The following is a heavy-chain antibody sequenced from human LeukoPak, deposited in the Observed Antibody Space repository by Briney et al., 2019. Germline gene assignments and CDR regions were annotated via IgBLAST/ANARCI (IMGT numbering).Heavy chain of an antibody. CDR1: GYTFTSYG. Sequence: GASVKVSCKASGYTFTSYGISWVRQAPGQGLEWMGWISAYNGNTNYAQKLQGRVTMTRDTSTSTVYMELSSLRSEDTAVYYCARDHETTVTTPCGMDVWGQGTTVTVSS. CDR3: ARDHETTVTTPCGMDV. D-gene: IGHD4-17*01. CDR2: ISAYNGNT. V-gene: IGHV1-18*01. J-gene: IGHJ6*02.